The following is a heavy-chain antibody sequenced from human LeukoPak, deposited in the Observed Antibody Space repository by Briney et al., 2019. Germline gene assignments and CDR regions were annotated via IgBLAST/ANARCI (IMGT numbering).Heavy chain of an antibody. J-gene: IGHJ6*03. CDR3: ARLAYYYDSSGYYYDRGYYYYMDV. V-gene: IGHV4-39*01. CDR2: IYYSGST. CDR1: GGSISSGSYY. Sequence: KTSETLSLTCTVSGGSISSGSYYWGWIRQPPGKGLEWIGSIYYSGSTYYNPSLKSRVTISVDTSKNQFSLKLSSVTAADTAVYYCARLAYYYDSSGYYYDRGYYYYMDVWGKGTTVTISS. D-gene: IGHD3-22*01.